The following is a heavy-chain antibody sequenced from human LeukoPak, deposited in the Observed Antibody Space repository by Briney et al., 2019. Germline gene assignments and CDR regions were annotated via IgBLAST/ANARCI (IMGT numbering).Heavy chain of an antibody. Sequence: PGGSLRLSCAASGFTFSSYAMSWVRQAPGKGLEWVAFIRYDGNDKFYRNSVKGRFTISRDTSRNTLYLQMNSLRPEDTAVYYCAKDLMRDRWFGESWGQGTLVTVSS. CDR2: IRYDGNDK. J-gene: IGHJ5*02. CDR1: GFTFSSYA. D-gene: IGHD3-10*01. V-gene: IGHV3-30*02. CDR3: AKDLMRDRWFGES.